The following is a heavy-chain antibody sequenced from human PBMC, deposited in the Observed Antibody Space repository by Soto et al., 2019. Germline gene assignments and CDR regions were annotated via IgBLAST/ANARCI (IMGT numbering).Heavy chain of an antibody. J-gene: IGHJ4*02. CDR2: ISYDGSNK. Sequence: QVQLVESGGGVVQPGRSLRLSCAASGFTFSSYGMHWVRQAPGKGLEWVAVISYDGSNKYYADSVKGRFTISRDNSKNTLYLQMNSLRAEDTDVYYCAKDGYAGIAFPHFDYWGQGTLVTVSS. CDR1: GFTFSSYG. CDR3: AKDGYAGIAFPHFDY. D-gene: IGHD6-13*01. V-gene: IGHV3-30*18.